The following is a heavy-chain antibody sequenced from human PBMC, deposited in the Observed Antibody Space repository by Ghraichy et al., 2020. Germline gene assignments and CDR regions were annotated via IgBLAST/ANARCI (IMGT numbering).Heavy chain of an antibody. CDR3: AKDVEKVYGSGSFFDY. CDR2: ISGSGGST. V-gene: IGHV3-23*01. D-gene: IGHD3-10*01. J-gene: IGHJ4*02. CDR1: GFTFSSYA. Sequence: GGSLRLSCAASGFTFSSYAMSWVRQAPGKGLEWVSAISGSGGSTYYADSVKGRFTISRDNSKNTLYLQMNSLRAEDTAVYYCAKDVEKVYGSGSFFDYWGQGTLVTVSS.